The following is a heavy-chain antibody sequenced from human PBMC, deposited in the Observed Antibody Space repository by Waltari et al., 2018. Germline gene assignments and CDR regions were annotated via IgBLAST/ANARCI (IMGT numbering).Heavy chain of an antibody. CDR3: AREGKQQRPLDY. D-gene: IGHD6-13*01. V-gene: IGHV1-8*03. J-gene: IGHJ4*02. CDR2: MNPTSGKP. Sequence: QVQLVQSGAEVKKPGASVKVSCKASGYTFTSYDINWVRQATGQGLEWMVCMNPTSGKPGYAQRFKGRVTITRNTSISTAYMELGSLRSEDTAVYYCAREGKQQRPLDYWGQGTLVTVSS. CDR1: GYTFTSYD.